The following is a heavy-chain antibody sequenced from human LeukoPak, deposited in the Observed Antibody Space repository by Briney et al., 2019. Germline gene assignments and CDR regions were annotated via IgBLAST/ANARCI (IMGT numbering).Heavy chain of an antibody. V-gene: IGHV3-23*01. CDR2: VSGSGGTA. Sequence: GGSLRLSCAASGFTFDDYEMSWVRQAPGKGLEWVSAVSGSGGTAYYADSVKGRFTISRDNSKNTVYLQMNSLRAEDTAVYYCLKDRSSTDYWGQGTLVTVSS. CDR3: LKDRSSTDY. CDR1: GFTFDDYE. J-gene: IGHJ4*02. D-gene: IGHD6-19*01.